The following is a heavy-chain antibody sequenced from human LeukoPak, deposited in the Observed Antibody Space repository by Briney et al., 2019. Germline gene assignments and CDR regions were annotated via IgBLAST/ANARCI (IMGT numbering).Heavy chain of an antibody. CDR2: ISWNSGSI. Sequence: GGSLRLSCEASGFKFDDYGMSWVRQAPGKGLEWVSGISWNSGSIGYADSVKGRFTISRDNAKNSLYLQMNSLRAEDMALYYCAKGGLGAYYYFDYWGQGTLVTVSS. D-gene: IGHD1-26*01. V-gene: IGHV3-9*03. CDR1: GFKFDDYG. J-gene: IGHJ4*02. CDR3: AKGGLGAYYYFDY.